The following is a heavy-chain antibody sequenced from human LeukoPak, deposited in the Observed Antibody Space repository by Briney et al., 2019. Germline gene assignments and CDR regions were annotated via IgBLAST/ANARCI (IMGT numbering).Heavy chain of an antibody. J-gene: IGHJ4*02. Sequence: KPSETLSLSCAVYGGSFSGYYWSWIRQPPEKGLEWIGEINHSGSTNYNPSLKSRVTISVDTSKNQFSLKLSSVTAADTAVYYCARGLDVVAVAGLYYFDYGGQGTLVTVSS. CDR3: ARGLDVVAVAGLYYFDY. D-gene: IGHD6-19*01. V-gene: IGHV4-34*01. CDR2: INHSGST. CDR1: GGSFSGYY.